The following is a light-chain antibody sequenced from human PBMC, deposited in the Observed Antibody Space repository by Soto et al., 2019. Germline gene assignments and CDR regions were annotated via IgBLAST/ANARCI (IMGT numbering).Light chain of an antibody. CDR1: RSISNW. Sequence: DIQMTQSPSTLSASVGDRVTITFLSSRSISNWLAWYQQRPGIAPKLLIFDASILQSGVPSRFSGSGSGTEFTLSISRLQTDDFATYYCQQYGSFSPITFGGGTKVDIK. CDR2: DAS. V-gene: IGKV1-5*01. CDR3: QQYGSFSPIT. J-gene: IGKJ4*01.